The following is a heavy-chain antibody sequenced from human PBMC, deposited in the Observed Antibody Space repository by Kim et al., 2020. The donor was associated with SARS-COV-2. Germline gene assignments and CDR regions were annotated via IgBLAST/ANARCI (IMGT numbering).Heavy chain of an antibody. D-gene: IGHD2-8*02. CDR2: IRSKANSYAT. CDR3: TRCPGIAVAFWDAYDI. V-gene: IGHV3-73*01. Sequence: GGSLRLSCAASGFSFSDSAMHWVRQASGKGLEWVGRIRSKANSYATTYAASVTGRFTISRDDSKNAAYLQMNSLKTEDTAVYYCTRCPGIAVAFWDAYDIWGQGTTVTVSS. J-gene: IGHJ3*02. CDR1: GFSFSDSA.